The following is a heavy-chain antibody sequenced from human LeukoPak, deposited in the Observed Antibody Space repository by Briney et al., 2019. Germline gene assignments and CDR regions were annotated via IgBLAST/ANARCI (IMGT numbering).Heavy chain of an antibody. CDR1: GFTFSNAW. CDR3: AREGVIFSSGYYYFDY. V-gene: IGHV3-15*07. J-gene: IGHJ4*02. CDR2: IKSKTDGGTT. Sequence: PGGSLRLSCAASGFTFSNAWMNWVRQAPGKGLEWVGRIKSKTDGGTTDYAAPVKGRFTISRDDSKNTLYLQMNSLRAEDTAVYYCAREGVIFSSGYYYFDYWGQGTLVTVSS. D-gene: IGHD3-22*01.